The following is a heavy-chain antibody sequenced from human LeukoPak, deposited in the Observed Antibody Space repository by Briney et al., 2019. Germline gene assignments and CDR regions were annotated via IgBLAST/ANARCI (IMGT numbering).Heavy chain of an antibody. CDR2: INPNSGGT. V-gene: IGHV1-2*02. J-gene: IGHJ4*03. CDR3: ATVDYDSTVYYPDY. D-gene: IGHD3-22*01. Sequence: ASVKVSCKASGYTFTDYYMHWVRQPPGQGLEWMGWINPNSGGTNSAQRFQGRVTMTRDTSISTAYMELSRLRSDDTAVYYCATVDYDSTVYYPDYWGQGTTVTVSS. CDR1: GYTFTDYY.